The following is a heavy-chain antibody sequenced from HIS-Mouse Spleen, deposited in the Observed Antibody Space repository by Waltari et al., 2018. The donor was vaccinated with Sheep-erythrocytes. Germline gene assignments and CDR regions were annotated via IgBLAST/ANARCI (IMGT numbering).Heavy chain of an antibody. J-gene: IGHJ4*02. CDR3: ARVSVAARFDY. CDR2: IYYSGST. Sequence: QLQLQESGPGLVKPSATLSLTCTASGGSISNSSYHWGWIRQPPGKGLEWIGSIYYSGSTYYNPSLKSRVTISVDTSKNQFSLKLSSVTAADTAVYYCARVSVAARFDYWGQGTLVTVSS. V-gene: IGHV4-39*07. D-gene: IGHD6-6*01. CDR1: GGSISNSSYH.